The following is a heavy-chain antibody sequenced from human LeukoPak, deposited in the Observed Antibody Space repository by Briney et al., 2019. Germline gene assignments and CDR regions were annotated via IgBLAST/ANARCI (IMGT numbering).Heavy chain of an antibody. Sequence: PGGSLRLSCAASGFTFNNYAMNWVRQAPGKGLEWVSGISGSGGGTYFADSVKGRFTISRDNSKNTLYLQVNSLRAEDTAIYYCATGDGSGSPSDYWGQETLVTVSS. D-gene: IGHD3-10*01. CDR2: ISGSGGGT. CDR3: ATGDGSGSPSDY. J-gene: IGHJ4*02. V-gene: IGHV3-23*01. CDR1: GFTFNNYA.